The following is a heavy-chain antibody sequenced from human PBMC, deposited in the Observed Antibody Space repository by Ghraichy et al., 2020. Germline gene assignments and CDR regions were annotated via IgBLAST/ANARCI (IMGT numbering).Heavy chain of an antibody. CDR3: ARREALSGSYPFDY. CDR2: INWNGGST. CDR1: GFTFDDYG. D-gene: IGHD1-26*01. Sequence: GGSLRLSCAASGFTFDDYGMSWVRQVPGKGLEWVSGINWNGGSTGYADSVKGRFTISRDNAKNSLYLQMNSLRAEDTALYHCARREALSGSYPFDYWGQGTLVTVSS. J-gene: IGHJ4*02. V-gene: IGHV3-20*01.